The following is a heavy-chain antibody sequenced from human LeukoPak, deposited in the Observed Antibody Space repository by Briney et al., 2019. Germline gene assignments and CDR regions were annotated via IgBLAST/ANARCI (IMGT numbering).Heavy chain of an antibody. CDR3: ARGLYCSSTSCHLSVDY. V-gene: IGHV1-18*01. J-gene: IGHJ4*02. CDR1: GYTFTTYG. D-gene: IGHD2-2*01. Sequence: ASVPVSCKASGYTFTTYGISWVRQAPGHGLEWMGWISTYNGDTNYAQKLQGRVTMTADTSTSTTYMELRSLRSDDTAVYYCARGLYCSSTSCHLSVDYWGQGTLVTVSS. CDR2: ISTYNGDT.